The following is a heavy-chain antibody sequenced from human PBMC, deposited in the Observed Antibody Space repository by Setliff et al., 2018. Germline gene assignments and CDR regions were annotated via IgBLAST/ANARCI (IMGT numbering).Heavy chain of an antibody. J-gene: IGHJ4*02. D-gene: IGHD5-18*01. Sequence: ASVKVSCKAFGYTFAKYGTSWVRQAPGQGLEWMGWISGYNGYTIYAQNFQGRVTMTTDASTNTAYMELRSLGSDDTAVYYCATFRGYTYGYDYWGQGTLVTVSS. CDR2: ISGYNGYT. V-gene: IGHV1-18*01. CDR3: ATFRGYTYGYDY. CDR1: GYTFAKYG.